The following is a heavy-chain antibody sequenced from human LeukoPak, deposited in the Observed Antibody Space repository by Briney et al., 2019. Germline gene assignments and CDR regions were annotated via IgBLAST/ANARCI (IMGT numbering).Heavy chain of an antibody. V-gene: IGHV3-74*01. CDR2: INNDGKLV. D-gene: IGHD4-11*01. CDR3: VRGLGDV. CDR1: GFIFRNFW. Sequence: QPGGSQTLSCSASGFIFRNFWMHWVRQAPGKGPVWVSRINNDGKLVTYADSVKGRFTISRDSAKDTVFLQMNSLRVEDTALYYCVRGLGDVWGKGTLVTVSS. J-gene: IGHJ6*04.